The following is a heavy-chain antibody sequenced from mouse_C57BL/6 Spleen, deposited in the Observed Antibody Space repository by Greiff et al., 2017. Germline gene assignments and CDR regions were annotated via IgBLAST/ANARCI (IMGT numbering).Heavy chain of an antibody. CDR1: GYTFTSYG. Sequence: VQLQQSGSELARPGASVKLSCKASGYTFTSYGISWVKQRPGQGLEWIGEIYPRGGNTYYNEKFKGKATLTEDKSSSTAYMELRRLTSEDSAFYVCARRDGYYAMDYWGQGTSVTVSS. D-gene: IGHD2-3*01. CDR2: IYPRGGNT. J-gene: IGHJ4*01. V-gene: IGHV1-81*01. CDR3: ARRDGYYAMDY.